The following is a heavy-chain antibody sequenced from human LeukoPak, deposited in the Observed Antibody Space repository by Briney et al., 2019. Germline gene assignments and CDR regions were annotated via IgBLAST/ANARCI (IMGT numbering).Heavy chain of an antibody. CDR3: AGHLRWFDY. CDR1: GGSFSGYY. J-gene: IGHJ4*02. CDR2: INHSGST. Sequence: PSETLSLTCAVYGGSFSGYYWSWIRQPPGKGLEWIGEINHSGSTNYNPSLKSRVTISVDTPKNQFSLKLSSVTAADTAVYYCAGHLRWFDYWGQGTLVTVSS. V-gene: IGHV4-34*01. D-gene: IGHD4-23*01.